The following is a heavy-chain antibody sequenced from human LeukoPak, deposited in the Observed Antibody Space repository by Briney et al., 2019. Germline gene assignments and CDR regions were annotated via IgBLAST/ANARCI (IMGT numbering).Heavy chain of an antibody. CDR2: IYYSGST. CDR1: GGSISSYY. V-gene: IGHV4-59*08. CDR3: ARRDYYDNSGYLDAFDI. J-gene: IGHJ3*02. D-gene: IGHD3-22*01. Sequence: SETLSLTCTVSGGSISSYYWSWIRQPPGKGLEWIGYIYYSGSTNYNPSLKSRVTISVDTSKNQFSLKLSSVTAADTAVYYCARRDYYDNSGYLDAFDIRGLGTVVTVSS.